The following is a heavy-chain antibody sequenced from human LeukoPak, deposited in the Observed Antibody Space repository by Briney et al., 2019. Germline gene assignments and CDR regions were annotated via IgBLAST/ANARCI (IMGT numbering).Heavy chain of an antibody. V-gene: IGHV3-30*04. Sequence: GGSLRLSCAASGFTFRSYAMHWVRQAPGQGLEWVAVISYDGSNKYYADSVKGRFTISRDNSKNTLYLQMNSLRAEDTAVYYCARDNCTGGSCFDYWGQGTLVTVSS. D-gene: IGHD2-15*01. CDR2: ISYDGSNK. J-gene: IGHJ4*02. CDR3: ARDNCTGGSCFDY. CDR1: GFTFRSYA.